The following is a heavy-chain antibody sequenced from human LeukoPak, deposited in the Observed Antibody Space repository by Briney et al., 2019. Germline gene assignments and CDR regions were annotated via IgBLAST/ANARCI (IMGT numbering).Heavy chain of an antibody. Sequence: GGSLRLSCVASGFTFSSYAMSWVRQAPGRGLEWVSFISGSGDKTYYIDSLKARLTISRENSKNTLYLQMNSLRAEDTAVYYCAKEMYSSSWPYYFDYWGQGTLVTVSS. J-gene: IGHJ4*02. CDR1: GFTFSSYA. CDR3: AKEMYSSSWPYYFDY. V-gene: IGHV3-23*01. CDR2: ISGSGDKT. D-gene: IGHD6-13*01.